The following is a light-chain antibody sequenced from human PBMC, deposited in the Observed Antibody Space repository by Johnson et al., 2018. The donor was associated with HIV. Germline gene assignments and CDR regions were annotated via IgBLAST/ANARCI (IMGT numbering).Light chain of an antibody. J-gene: IGLJ1*01. CDR2: ENN. V-gene: IGLV1-51*01. CDR1: SSNIGNNY. CDR3: GTWDSSLSARV. Sequence: QSVLTQPPSVSAAPGQRVTISCSGSSSNIGNNYVSWYQQLPGTAPKLLIYENNKRPSGIPDRFSGSKSGTSATLGITGLQTGDEADYYCGTWDSSLSARVCGTVTKVLVL.